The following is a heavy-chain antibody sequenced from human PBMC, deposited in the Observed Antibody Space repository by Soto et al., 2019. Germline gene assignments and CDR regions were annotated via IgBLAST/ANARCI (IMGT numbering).Heavy chain of an antibody. V-gene: IGHV4-39*01. CDR1: GGSISSSSYY. CDR2: IYYSGST. J-gene: IGHJ6*02. D-gene: IGHD1-20*01. CDR3: ARLRITGTQRGTYYYGMDV. Sequence: PSETLSLTCTVSGGSISSSSYYWGWIRQPPGKGLEWIGSIYYSGSTYYNPSLKSRVTISVDTSKNQFSLKLSSVTAADTAVYCCARLRITGTQRGTYYYGMDVWGQGTTVTVSS.